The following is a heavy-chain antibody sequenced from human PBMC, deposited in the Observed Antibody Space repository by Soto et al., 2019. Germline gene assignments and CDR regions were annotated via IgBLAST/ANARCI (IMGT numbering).Heavy chain of an antibody. D-gene: IGHD2-2*01. CDR1: GYTFTSYA. J-gene: IGHJ4*02. V-gene: IGHV1-3*01. CDR3: ARGLLYCSSTSCYRPHPLDY. CDR2: INAGNGNT. Sequence: ASVKVSCKGSGYTFTSYAMHWVRQAPGQRLEWMGWINAGNGNTKYSQKFQGRVTITRDTSASTAYMELSSLRSEDTAVYYCARGLLYCSSTSCYRPHPLDYWGQGTLVTVSS.